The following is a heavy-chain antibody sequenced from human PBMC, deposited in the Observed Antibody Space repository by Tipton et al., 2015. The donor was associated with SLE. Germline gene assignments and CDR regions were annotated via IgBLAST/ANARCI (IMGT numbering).Heavy chain of an antibody. CDR2: IYHSGST. J-gene: IGHJ4*02. D-gene: IGHD2-15*01. Sequence: GLVKPSETLSPTCTVSGGSISSSSYYWGWIRQPPGKGLEWIGEIYHSGSTYYNPSLKSRVTISVDTSKNQFSLKLSSVTAADTAVYYCARGDIVVVVAATLVFDYWGQGTLVTVSS. CDR1: GGSISSSSYY. V-gene: IGHV4-39*07. CDR3: ARGDIVVVVAATLVFDY.